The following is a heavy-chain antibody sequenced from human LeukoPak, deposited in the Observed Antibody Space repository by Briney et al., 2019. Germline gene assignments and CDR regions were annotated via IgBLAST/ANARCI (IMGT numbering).Heavy chain of an antibody. V-gene: IGHV3-33*01. D-gene: IGHD1-14*01. J-gene: IGHJ6*03. CDR3: ARDQGPGYYYYMDV. Sequence: AGGSLRLSCAASGFTFSSYGMHWVRQAPGKGLEWVAVTWYDGSNKYYADSEKGRFTISRDNSKNTLYLQMNSLRAEDTAVYYCARDQGPGYYYYMDVWGKGTTVTVSS. CDR2: TWYDGSNK. CDR1: GFTFSSYG.